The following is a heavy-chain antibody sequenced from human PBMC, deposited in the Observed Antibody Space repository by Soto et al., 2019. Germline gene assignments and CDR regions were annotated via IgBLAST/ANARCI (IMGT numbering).Heavy chain of an antibody. V-gene: IGHV1-69*01. CDR3: ASGYYDSSGYSIDY. Sequence: QVQLVQSGAEVRKPGSSVKVSCQSFGGSFSSYAFSWVRQSPGQWLEWVGGLIVILVTTNYAQKFKGRVTFTADESTSTAYMEVSSLESEDTAIYCCASGYYDSSGYSIDYWGQGTQVTVSS. J-gene: IGHJ4*02. CDR1: GGSFSSYA. CDR2: LIVILVTT. D-gene: IGHD3-22*01.